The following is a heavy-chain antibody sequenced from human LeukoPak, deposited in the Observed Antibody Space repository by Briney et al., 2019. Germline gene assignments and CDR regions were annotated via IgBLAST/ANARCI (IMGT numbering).Heavy chain of an antibody. CDR2: LSYDANE. V-gene: IGHV3-30-3*01. Sequence: PGSSLRLSCAASGFTFSSYAMHWVRQAPGKGLDLEWVTVLSYDANEYYADSVKGRFTISRDNAKNSLYLQMSSLRAEDTAVYYCTGGPFDYWGQGTLVTVSS. J-gene: IGHJ4*02. CDR3: TGGPFDY. CDR1: GFTFSSYA. D-gene: IGHD7-27*01.